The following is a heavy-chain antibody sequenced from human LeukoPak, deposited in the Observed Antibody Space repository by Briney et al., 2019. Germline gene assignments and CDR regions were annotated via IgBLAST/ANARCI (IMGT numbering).Heavy chain of an antibody. CDR3: ARRNGPTQKRGYSGYDNYYYYMDV. CDR2: IYYSGST. V-gene: IGHV4-39*01. D-gene: IGHD5-12*01. J-gene: IGHJ6*03. Sequence: SETLSLTCTVSGGSISSSSYYWGWIRQPPGKGLEWIGSIYYSGSTYYNPSLKSRVTISVDTSKNQFSLKLSSVTAADTAVYYCARRNGPTQKRGYSGYDNYYYYMDVWGKGTTVTVSS. CDR1: GGSISSSSYY.